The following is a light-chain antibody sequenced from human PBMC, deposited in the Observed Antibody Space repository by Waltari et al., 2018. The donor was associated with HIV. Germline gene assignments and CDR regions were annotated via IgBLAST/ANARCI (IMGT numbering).Light chain of an antibody. CDR1: SSNIGTGYA. CDR3: QSYDSSLSSVV. CDR2: ANS. J-gene: IGLJ2*01. V-gene: IGLV1-40*01. Sequence: QSVLTQPPSVSGAPGQRVPISCSGSSSNIGTGYAVQWYQQLPGTAPKLLMYANSYRPSGVPDRFSGSKSGTSASLAITGLQAEDEADYYCQSYDSSLSSVVFGGGTKLTVL.